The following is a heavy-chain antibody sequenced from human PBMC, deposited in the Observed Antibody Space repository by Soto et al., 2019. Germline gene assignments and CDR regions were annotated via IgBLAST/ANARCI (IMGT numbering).Heavy chain of an antibody. D-gene: IGHD3-10*01. CDR3: ARGVRTGFYGMDV. CDR1: GGTLSNYA. Sequence: SVKVSCKASGGTLSNYALSWVRQAPGQGLEWVGGIIPIFGTSNYAQNFQGRVTITADESTSTAYMELSSVRSEDTAVYYCARGVRTGFYGMDVWGQGTTVTVSS. CDR2: IIPIFGTS. V-gene: IGHV1-69*13. J-gene: IGHJ6*02.